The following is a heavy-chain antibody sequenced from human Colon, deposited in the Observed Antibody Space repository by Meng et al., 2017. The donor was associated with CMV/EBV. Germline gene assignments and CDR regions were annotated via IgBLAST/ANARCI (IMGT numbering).Heavy chain of an antibody. D-gene: IGHD5-12*01. J-gene: IGHJ4*02. CDR2: VYWNDDK. CDR3: AHGGSGYDFGAGGFDY. V-gene: IGHV2-5*01. CDR1: FSLNTVKLS. Sequence: FSLNTVKLSVGWSRQPTGKALEWLELVYWNDDKRYNPSLKNRLTVTKDTSKNQVVLRVTNMDPVDSGTYFCAHGGSGYDFGAGGFDYWGQGTLVTVSS.